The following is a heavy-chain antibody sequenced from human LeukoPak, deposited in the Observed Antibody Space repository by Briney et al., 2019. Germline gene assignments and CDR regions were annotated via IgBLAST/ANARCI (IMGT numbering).Heavy chain of an antibody. V-gene: IGHV3-11*01. J-gene: IGHJ4*02. CDR1: GFTLSDYY. D-gene: IGHD6-19*01. Sequence: GGSLRLSCAASGFTLSDYYLSWIRQAPGKGLEWVSYISSSGSTIYYADSVKGRFTISRDNAKNSLHLQMNRLRAEDTAVYYCAREVRAGFDYWGQGTLVTVSS. CDR2: ISSSGSTI. CDR3: AREVRAGFDY.